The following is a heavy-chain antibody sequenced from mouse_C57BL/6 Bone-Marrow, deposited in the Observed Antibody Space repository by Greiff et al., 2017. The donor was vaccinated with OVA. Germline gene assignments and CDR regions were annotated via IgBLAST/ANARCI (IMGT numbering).Heavy chain of an antibody. CDR3: ARSCSSFYYAMDY. CDR2: IYPGSGST. D-gene: IGHD1-1*01. Sequence: QVQLQQPGAELVKPGASVKMSCKASGYTFTSYWITWVKQRPGQGLEWIGDIYPGSGSTNYNEKFKSKATLTVDTSSSTAYMQLSSLTSEDSAVYYCARSCSSFYYAMDYWGQGTSVTVSS. J-gene: IGHJ4*01. CDR1: GYTFTSYW. V-gene: IGHV1-55*01.